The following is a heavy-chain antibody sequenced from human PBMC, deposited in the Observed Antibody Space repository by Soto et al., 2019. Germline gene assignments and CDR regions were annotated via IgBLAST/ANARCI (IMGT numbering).Heavy chain of an antibody. CDR3: ARDGCSGGSCYSRY. CDR2: IIPIFGTA. CDR1: GGTFSSYA. D-gene: IGHD2-15*01. J-gene: IGHJ4*02. Sequence: GASVKVSCKASGGTFSSYAISWVRQAPGQGLEWMGGIIPIFGTANCAQKFQGRVTITADESTSTAYMELSSLRSEDTAVYYCARDGCSGGSCYSRYWGQGTLVTVSS. V-gene: IGHV1-69*13.